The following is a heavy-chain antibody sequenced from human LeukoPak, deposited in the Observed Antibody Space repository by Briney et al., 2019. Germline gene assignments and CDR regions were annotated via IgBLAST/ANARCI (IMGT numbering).Heavy chain of an antibody. V-gene: IGHV3-30*04. CDR1: GFTFSSYA. CDR3: AKDYFLYDSSGYYSHFDY. J-gene: IGHJ4*02. D-gene: IGHD3-22*01. Sequence: GGSLRLSCAASGFTFSSYAMSWVRQAPGKGLDWLAVISYDGKSNYHADSVKGRFIISRDNSKNTLYLQMNSLRAEDTAVYYCAKDYFLYDSSGYYSHFDYWGQGTLVTVSS. CDR2: ISYDGKSN.